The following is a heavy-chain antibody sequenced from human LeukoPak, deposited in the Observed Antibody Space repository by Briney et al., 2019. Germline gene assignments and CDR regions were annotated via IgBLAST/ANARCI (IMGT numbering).Heavy chain of an antibody. D-gene: IGHD2/OR15-2a*01. V-gene: IGHV3-23*01. Sequence: PGGPLRLSCAASGFTFSSHAMSWVRQAPGKGLEWVSAISGSGGSTYYADSVKGRFTISRDNSKNTLYLQMNSLRAEDTAVYYCAKKKGSIPGYYYYMDVWGKGTTVTVSS. J-gene: IGHJ6*03. CDR3: AKKKGSIPGYYYYMDV. CDR1: GFTFSSHA. CDR2: ISGSGGST.